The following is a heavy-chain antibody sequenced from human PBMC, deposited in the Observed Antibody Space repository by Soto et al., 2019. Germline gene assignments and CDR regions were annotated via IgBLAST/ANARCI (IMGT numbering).Heavy chain of an antibody. CDR2: IYYSGRT. CDR1: GGSISSYY. J-gene: IGHJ6*02. Sequence: SETLSPTCTVSGGSISSYYWSWIRQPPGKGLEWIGYIYYSGRTNYNPFLKSRVTISVDTSKNQFSLKLSSVTAADTAVYYCAMSSSPTPTSYSYYYYGMDVWGQGTTVTVSS. D-gene: IGHD6-6*01. CDR3: AMSSSPTPTSYSYYYYGMDV. V-gene: IGHV4-59*01.